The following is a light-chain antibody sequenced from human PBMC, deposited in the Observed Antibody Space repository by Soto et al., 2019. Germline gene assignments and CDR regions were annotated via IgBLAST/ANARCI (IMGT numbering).Light chain of an antibody. Sequence: QSVLTQSASVSGSPGQSITISCTGTSSDVGNNNYVSWYQQNPGKAPKVMICDVTNRPSGVSNRFSGSKSGNTASLTISGLQAEDEADYYCSSFTGSSYVFGTGTKVTVL. CDR2: DVT. J-gene: IGLJ1*01. CDR1: SSDVGNNNY. V-gene: IGLV2-14*01. CDR3: SSFTGSSYV.